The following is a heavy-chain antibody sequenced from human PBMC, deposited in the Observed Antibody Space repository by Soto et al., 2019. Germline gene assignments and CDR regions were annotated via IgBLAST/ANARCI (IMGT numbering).Heavy chain of an antibody. J-gene: IGHJ5*02. CDR2: ISSSSSTI. CDR1: GFTFSSYS. V-gene: IGHV3-48*01. CDR3: AREAIYYYDILTPQNWFDP. D-gene: IGHD3-9*01. Sequence: PGGSLRLSCAASGFTFSSYSMNWVRQAPGKGLEWVSYISSSSSTIYYADSVKGRFTISRDNAKNSLYLQMNSLRAEDTAVYYCAREAIYYYDILTPQNWFDPWGQGTLVTVSS.